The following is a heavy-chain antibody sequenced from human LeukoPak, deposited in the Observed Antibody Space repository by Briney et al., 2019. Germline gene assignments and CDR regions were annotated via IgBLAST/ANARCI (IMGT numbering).Heavy chain of an antibody. CDR1: GFTLGSHD. V-gene: IGHV3-13*01. CDR2: VSSGFHA. Sequence: GGSLRLSCTASGFTLGSHDMHWVRQIPGQGLEWVAAVSSGFHAFFADSVQGRFTVSREDARNSLYLQMNSLRAGDTAVYYCVREGRGYHYTSFDYWGEGPLLTLPP. J-gene: IGHJ4*02. D-gene: IGHD5-18*01. CDR3: VREGRGYHYTSFDY.